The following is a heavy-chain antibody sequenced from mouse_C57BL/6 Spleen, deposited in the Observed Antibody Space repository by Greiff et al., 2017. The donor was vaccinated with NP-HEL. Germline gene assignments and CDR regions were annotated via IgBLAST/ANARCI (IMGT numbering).Heavy chain of an antibody. CDR1: GYTFTDYE. V-gene: IGHV1-15*01. Sequence: QVQLQQSGAELVRPGASVTLSCKASGYTFTDYEMHWVKQTPVHGLEWIGAIDPETGGTAYNQKFKGKAILTADKSSSTAYMELRSLTSEDSAVYYCTRSQLFYYFDYWGQGTILTVSS. CDR3: TRSQLFYYFDY. CDR2: IDPETGGT. D-gene: IGHD4-1*02. J-gene: IGHJ2*01.